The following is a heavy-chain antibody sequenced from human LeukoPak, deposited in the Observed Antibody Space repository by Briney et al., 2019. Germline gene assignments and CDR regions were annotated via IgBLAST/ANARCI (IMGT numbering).Heavy chain of an antibody. V-gene: IGHV4-39*07. J-gene: IGHJ5*02. Sequence: PSETLSLTCTVSGGSISSNSYYWGWIRQSPGKGLEWIGSIYYSGSTYYNPSLKSRVTISVDTSKNQFSLKLSSVTAADTAVYYCARGAPLGVVVVAAARWFDPWGQGTLVTVSS. D-gene: IGHD2-15*01. CDR1: GGSISSNSYY. CDR2: IYYSGST. CDR3: ARGAPLGVVVVAAARWFDP.